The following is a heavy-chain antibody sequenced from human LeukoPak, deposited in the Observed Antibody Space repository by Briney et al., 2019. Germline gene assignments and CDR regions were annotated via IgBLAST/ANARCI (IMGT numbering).Heavy chain of an antibody. Sequence: GSLRLSCAASGFTFSSYWMSWVRQAPGKGLEWVANIEQDGSEKYYVDSVKGRFTISRDNAKNSLYLQMNSLRAEDTAVYYCARDQGFWSGYYYYYYYGMDVWGQGTTVTVSS. D-gene: IGHD3-3*01. V-gene: IGHV3-7*03. J-gene: IGHJ6*02. CDR1: GFTFSSYW. CDR3: ARDQGFWSGYYYYYYYGMDV. CDR2: IEQDGSEK.